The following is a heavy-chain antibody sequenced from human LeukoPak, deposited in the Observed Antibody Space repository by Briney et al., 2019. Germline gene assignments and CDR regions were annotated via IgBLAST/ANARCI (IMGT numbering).Heavy chain of an antibody. D-gene: IGHD2-2*02. V-gene: IGHV3-21*06. J-gene: IGHJ3*02. Sequence: PGGSLRLSCAAYRFTSSSYSMSWVRPAPGEGLEWVSSISSSSSYICYADSVKGRFTISRDNAKNSLYLQMNSLRAEDTAVYYCARSSPHCSSTSCYNDAFDIWGQGTMVTVSS. CDR3: ARSSPHCSSTSCYNDAFDI. CDR2: ISSSSSYI. CDR1: RFTSSSYS.